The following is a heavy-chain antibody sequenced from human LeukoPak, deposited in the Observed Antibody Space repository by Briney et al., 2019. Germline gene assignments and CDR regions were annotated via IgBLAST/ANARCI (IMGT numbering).Heavy chain of an antibody. D-gene: IGHD6-19*01. J-gene: IGHJ1*01. Sequence: PSETLSLTCTVSGGSISSYYWNWIRQPPGKGLEWIGYIYYSGSTNYNPSLKSRVTISVDTSKNQFSLKLSSMIAADTAVYYCARGGWYPESFQHWGQGALVTVSS. V-gene: IGHV4-59*01. CDR2: IYYSGST. CDR3: ARGGWYPESFQH. CDR1: GGSISSYY.